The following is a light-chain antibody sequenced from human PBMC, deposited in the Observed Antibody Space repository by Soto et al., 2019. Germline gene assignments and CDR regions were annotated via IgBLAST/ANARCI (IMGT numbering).Light chain of an antibody. J-gene: IGKJ5*01. V-gene: IGKV3-20*01. Sequence: EIVLTQSPGTLSLSPGERATLSCRASQSVSNNYLAWYQQKPGQAPRLLIYDASNRAPGIPDRFSGSGSGTDFTLTISRLEPEDFAVYYCQQRTSSPLTFGQGTQLEIK. CDR2: DAS. CDR3: QQRTSSPLT. CDR1: QSVSNNY.